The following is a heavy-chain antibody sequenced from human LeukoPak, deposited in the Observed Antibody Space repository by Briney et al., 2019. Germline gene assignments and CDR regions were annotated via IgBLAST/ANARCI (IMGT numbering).Heavy chain of an antibody. D-gene: IGHD3-22*01. Sequence: GGSLRLSCAASGFTFSDYYMSWIRQAPGKGLEWVSYISSSGSTIYCADSVKGRFTISRDNAKNSLYLQMNSLRAEDTAVYYCGRAYYDSSGYYIPFDYWGQGTLVTVSS. V-gene: IGHV3-11*01. J-gene: IGHJ4*02. CDR3: GRAYYDSSGYYIPFDY. CDR2: ISSSGSTI. CDR1: GFTFSDYY.